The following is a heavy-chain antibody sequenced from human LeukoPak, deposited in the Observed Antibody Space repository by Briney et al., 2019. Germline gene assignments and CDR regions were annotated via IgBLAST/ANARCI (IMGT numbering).Heavy chain of an antibody. CDR3: ARDSAARAYDI. D-gene: IGHD1-26*01. Sequence: PSETLSLTCTVSGGSMTSYYWSWLRKPAGKGLEWIGRIYTSGSTNYSPSLRSRVAMSVDTSNNHFSLNLSSVTAADTAVYYCARDSAARAYDIWGQGTMVTVSS. J-gene: IGHJ3*02. CDR1: GGSMTSYY. CDR2: IYTSGST. V-gene: IGHV4-4*07.